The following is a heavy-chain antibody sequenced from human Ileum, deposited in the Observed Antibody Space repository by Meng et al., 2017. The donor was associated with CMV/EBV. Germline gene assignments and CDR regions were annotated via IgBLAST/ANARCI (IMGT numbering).Heavy chain of an antibody. CDR3: VTKGGYCGAITCYTNFDF. Sequence: GESLKISCAASGFTFSTYAMAWVRQAPGTGLEWVAAISDSGGSTYYADSVKGRFTIPRDNSKNTVYLEMNSLRVEDSALYYCVTKGGYCGAITCYTNFDFWGQGALVTVSS. CDR1: GFTFSTYA. CDR2: ISDSGGST. J-gene: IGHJ4*02. D-gene: IGHD2-2*02. V-gene: IGHV3-23*01.